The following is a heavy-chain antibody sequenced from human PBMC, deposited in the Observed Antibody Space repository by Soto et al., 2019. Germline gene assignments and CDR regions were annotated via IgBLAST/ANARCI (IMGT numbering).Heavy chain of an antibody. V-gene: IGHV1-69*04. CDR3: ASRRVADPEGVLDY. Sequence: GASVKVSCKASGYTFTSYAMHWVRQAPGQGLEWMGRIIPILGIANYAQKFQGRVTITADKSTSTAYMELSSLRSEDTAVYYCASRRVADPEGVLDYWGQGTLVTVSS. D-gene: IGHD1-1*01. J-gene: IGHJ4*02. CDR2: IIPILGIA. CDR1: GYTFTSYA.